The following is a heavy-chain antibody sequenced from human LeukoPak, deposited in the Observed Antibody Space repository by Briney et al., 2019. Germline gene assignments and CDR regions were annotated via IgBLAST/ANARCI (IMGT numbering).Heavy chain of an antibody. CDR1: GFTFSSYA. CDR2: ISGSGGST. V-gene: IGHV3-23*01. J-gene: IGHJ4*02. D-gene: IGHD3-10*01. Sequence: PGGSLRLSCAASGFTFSSYAMSWVRQAPGKGLEWVSAISGSGGSTYYADSVKGRFTISRDNSKNTLYLQMNSLRAEDTAVYYCAKDGAQHLYYGALDYWGQGTLVTVSS. CDR3: AKDGAQHLYYGALDY.